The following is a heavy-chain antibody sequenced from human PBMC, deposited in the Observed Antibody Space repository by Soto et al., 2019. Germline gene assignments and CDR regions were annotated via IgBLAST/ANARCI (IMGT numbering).Heavy chain of an antibody. D-gene: IGHD3-3*01. J-gene: IGHJ4*02. V-gene: IGHV3-23*01. Sequence: GGSLRLSCAASGFTFSSYAMSWVRQAPGKWLEWVSAISGSGGSTCYADSVKGRFTISRDNSKNTLYLQMNSLRAEDTAVYYCAKDPAGSAYYDFWSGYYREYYFDYWGQGXLVTVYS. CDR1: GFTFSSYA. CDR2: ISGSGGST. CDR3: AKDPAGSAYYDFWSGYYREYYFDY.